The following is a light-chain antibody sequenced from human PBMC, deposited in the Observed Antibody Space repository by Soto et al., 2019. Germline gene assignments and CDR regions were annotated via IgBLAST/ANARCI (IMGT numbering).Light chain of an antibody. J-gene: IGKJ5*01. CDR2: AAS. V-gene: IGKV1-39*01. Sequence: DIQMTQSPSTLSGSVGDRVPITCRASQSISSYLNWYQQKPGKAPNLIYAASNVDSGVPSRFRGSGSGTDFTLTISSLKPEDFVTYYCQQSYSTPITFGQGTRLEIK. CDR1: QSISSY. CDR3: QQSYSTPIT.